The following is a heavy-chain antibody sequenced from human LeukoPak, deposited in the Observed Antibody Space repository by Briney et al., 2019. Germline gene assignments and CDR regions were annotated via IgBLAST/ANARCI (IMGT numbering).Heavy chain of an antibody. Sequence: PGGSLRLSCEASGFSFDDYAMHWVRQAPGKGLEWVSAISGSGGSTYYADSVKGRFTISRDNSKNTLYLQMNSLRAEDTAVYYCAKDRYGSGSYYGWFDPWGQGTLVTVSS. J-gene: IGHJ5*02. V-gene: IGHV3-23*01. CDR2: ISGSGGST. CDR3: AKDRYGSGSYYGWFDP. CDR1: GFSFDDYA. D-gene: IGHD3-10*01.